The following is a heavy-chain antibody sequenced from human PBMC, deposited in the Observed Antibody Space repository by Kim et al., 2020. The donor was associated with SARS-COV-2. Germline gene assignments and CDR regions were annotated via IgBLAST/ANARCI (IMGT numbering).Heavy chain of an antibody. Sequence: SVKVSCKASGGTFSSYAISWVRQAPGQGLEWMGGIIPIFGTANYAQKFQGRVTITADESTSTAYMELSSLRSEDTAVYYCARGIVVVVAATRYYYYGMDVWGQGTTVTVSS. CDR1: GGTFSSYA. CDR2: IIPIFGTA. V-gene: IGHV1-69*13. J-gene: IGHJ6*02. D-gene: IGHD2-15*01. CDR3: ARGIVVVVAATRYYYYGMDV.